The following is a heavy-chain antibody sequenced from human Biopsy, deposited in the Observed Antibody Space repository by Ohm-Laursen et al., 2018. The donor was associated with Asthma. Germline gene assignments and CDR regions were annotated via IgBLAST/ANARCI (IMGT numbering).Heavy chain of an antibody. CDR1: PGSFSGFF. CDR2: TNERGVT. J-gene: IGHJ6*02. CDR3: ARGPELDV. V-gene: IGHV4-34*01. Sequence: GTLSLTCGVYPGSFSGFFWTRIRQSPGKGLEWIGETNERGVTNNNPSLKSRVIISIDTYWNRVSLKLTSVTAADTAVYYCARGPELDVWGQGTTVTVSS.